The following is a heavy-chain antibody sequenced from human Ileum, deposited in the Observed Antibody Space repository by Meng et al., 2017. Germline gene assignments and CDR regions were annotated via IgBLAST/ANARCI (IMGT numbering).Heavy chain of an antibody. D-gene: IGHD1-26*01. Sequence: VQMWQSGVELKNPGASVKVSCKASRYIFTAFFIPWVRQAPGQGLEWMGGIDTKSGGAEPAPKFRERVTLTRDASITTAYMELRWLTSDDTALYYCPPDSGNYPKGKDYWGPGTLVTVSS. CDR2: IDTKSGGA. J-gene: IGHJ4*02. V-gene: IGHV1-2*02. CDR3: PPDSGNYPKGKDY. CDR1: RYIFTAFF.